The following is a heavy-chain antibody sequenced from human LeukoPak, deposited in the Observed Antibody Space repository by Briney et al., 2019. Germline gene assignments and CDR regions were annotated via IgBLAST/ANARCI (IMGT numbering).Heavy chain of an antibody. V-gene: IGHV3-15*07. CDR3: ARDGIAVAGLAT. Sequence: GGSLRLSCVASGFTFTNAWMNWVRQAPGKGLEWVGHIKSKTDGGTTDHAAPVKGRFTISRDDSKNTLYLQMNSLKAEDTAVYYCARDGIAVAGLATWGQGTLVTVSS. CDR1: GFTFTNAW. J-gene: IGHJ5*02. D-gene: IGHD6-19*01. CDR2: IKSKTDGGTT.